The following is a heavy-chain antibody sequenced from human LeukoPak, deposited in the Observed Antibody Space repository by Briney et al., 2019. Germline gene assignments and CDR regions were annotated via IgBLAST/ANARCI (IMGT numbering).Heavy chain of an antibody. D-gene: IGHD5-24*01. J-gene: IGHJ3*02. V-gene: IGHV1-69*05. CDR3: AREMATIPYTHAFDI. Sequence: SVKVSCMASGGTFSSYAISWVRQAPGQGLEWMGGIIPIFGTANYAQKFQGRVTITTDESTSTAYMELSSLRSEDTAVYYCAREMATIPYTHAFDIWGQGTMVTVSS. CDR2: IIPIFGTA. CDR1: GGTFSSYA.